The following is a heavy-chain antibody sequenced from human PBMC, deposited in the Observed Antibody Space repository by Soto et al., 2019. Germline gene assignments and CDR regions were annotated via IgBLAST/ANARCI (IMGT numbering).Heavy chain of an antibody. Sequence: GGSLRLSCAASGFTFDDYAMHWVRQAPGKGLEWVSGISWNSGSIGYADSVKGRFTISRDSAKNSLYLQMNSLRAEDTALYYCAKGASRILSTVTPDYWGQGTLVTVSS. CDR1: GFTFDDYA. J-gene: IGHJ4*02. CDR3: AKGASRILSTVTPDY. V-gene: IGHV3-9*01. D-gene: IGHD4-17*01. CDR2: ISWNSGSI.